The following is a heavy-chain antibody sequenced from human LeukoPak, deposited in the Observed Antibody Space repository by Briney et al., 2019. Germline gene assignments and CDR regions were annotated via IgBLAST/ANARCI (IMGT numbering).Heavy chain of an antibody. CDR1: GFTFDNYA. V-gene: IGHV3-23*01. Sequence: GGSLRLSCEASGFTFDNYAMNWVRQAPGKGLEWVSTISGRGDRTYYADSVRGRFTISRDNSKNTLYLQMNSLRAEDTAVYYCAKVSSGWYEGDAFDIWGQGTMVTVSS. J-gene: IGHJ3*02. D-gene: IGHD6-19*01. CDR2: ISGRGDRT. CDR3: AKVSSGWYEGDAFDI.